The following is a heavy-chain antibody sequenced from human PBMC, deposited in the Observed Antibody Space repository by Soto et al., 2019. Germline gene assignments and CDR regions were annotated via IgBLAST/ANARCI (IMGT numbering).Heavy chain of an antibody. J-gene: IGHJ4*02. V-gene: IGHV4-34*01. Sequence: KPSETLSLTCAVYGGSFSGYYCSWIRQPPGKGLEWIGEINHSGSTNYNPSLKSRVTISVDTSKNQFSLKLSSVTAADTAVYYCARGRYCGGDCYSFFDYWGQGTLVTVSS. CDR1: GGSFSGYY. CDR3: ARGRYCGGDCYSFFDY. D-gene: IGHD2-21*02. CDR2: INHSGST.